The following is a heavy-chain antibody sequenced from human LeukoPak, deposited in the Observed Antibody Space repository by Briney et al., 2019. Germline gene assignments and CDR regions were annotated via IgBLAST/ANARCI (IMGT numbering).Heavy chain of an antibody. Sequence: ASVKVSCKASGYTFTSYYMHWVQQAPGQGLEWMGIINPSGGNTSYAQKFQGRVTMTTDTSTSTAYMELRSLRSDDTAVYYCARADYYDSSSSSDYWGQGTLVTVSS. CDR3: ARADYYDSSSSSDY. J-gene: IGHJ4*02. V-gene: IGHV1-46*01. D-gene: IGHD3-22*01. CDR1: GYTFTSYY. CDR2: INPSGGNT.